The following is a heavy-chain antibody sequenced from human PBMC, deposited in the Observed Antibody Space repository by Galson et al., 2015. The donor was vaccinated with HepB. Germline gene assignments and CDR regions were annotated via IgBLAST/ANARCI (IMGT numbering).Heavy chain of an antibody. CDR2: VFNNGKT. D-gene: IGHD6-19*01. CDR3: ARAPISAVAKFDQ. V-gene: IGHV4-39*01. CDR1: GGSVSSYNDY. Sequence: ETLSLTCTVSGGSVSSYNDYWAWIRQPPGKRLEWIGSVFNNGKTYYNPSLKSRVTMPVDTSKNQFPLNLSSVTAADTAVYYCARAPISAVAKFDQWGQGTQVTVSS. J-gene: IGHJ4*02.